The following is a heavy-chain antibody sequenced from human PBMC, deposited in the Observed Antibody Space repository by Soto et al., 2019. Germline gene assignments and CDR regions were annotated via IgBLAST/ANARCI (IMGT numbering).Heavy chain of an antibody. D-gene: IGHD3-16*02. Sequence: ASVKVSCKASGYTFTSYGISWVRQAPGQGLEWMGWISAYNGNTNYAQKLQGRVTMTTDTSTSTAYMELRSLRSDDTAVYYCARALYDSIWGTSRYGGLAFDIWGYGTMLPVSS. J-gene: IGHJ3*02. CDR1: GYTFTSYG. CDR2: ISAYNGNT. CDR3: ARALYDSIWGTSRYGGLAFDI. V-gene: IGHV1-18*01.